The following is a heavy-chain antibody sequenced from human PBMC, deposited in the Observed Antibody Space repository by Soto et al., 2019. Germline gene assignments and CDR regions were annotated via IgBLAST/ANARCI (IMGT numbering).Heavy chain of an antibody. J-gene: IGHJ6*02. Sequence: GASVKVSCKAAGYTFTGYYMHWVRQAPGQGLEWMGWINPNSGGTNYAQKFQGRVTMTRDTSISTAYMELSRLRSDDTAVYYCARYCSSTSCYLNYYYGMDVWGQGTTATVSS. V-gene: IGHV1-2*02. D-gene: IGHD2-2*01. CDR3: ARYCSSTSCYLNYYYGMDV. CDR1: GYTFTGYY. CDR2: INPNSGGT.